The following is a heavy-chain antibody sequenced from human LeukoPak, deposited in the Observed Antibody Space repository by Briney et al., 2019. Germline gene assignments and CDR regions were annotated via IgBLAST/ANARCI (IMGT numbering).Heavy chain of an antibody. J-gene: IGHJ2*01. CDR3: ARGYYPPRWYFDL. CDR2: IIEKGNA. Sequence: NSSETLSLTCALYGGSFSSYSWSWTWIRQTPEKGLEWIGEIIEKGNANDNPSLKSRVTIDLDTSKNQFSLKLTSMTAADTAMYYCARGYYPPRWYFDLWGRGTLVTVSS. D-gene: IGHD3-10*01. CDR1: GGSFSSYS. V-gene: IGHV4-34*01.